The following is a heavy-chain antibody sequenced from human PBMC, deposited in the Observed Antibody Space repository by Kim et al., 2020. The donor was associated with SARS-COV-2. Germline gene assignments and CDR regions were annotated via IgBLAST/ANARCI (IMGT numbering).Heavy chain of an antibody. J-gene: IGHJ5*02. CDR3: NTDPRS. Sequence: GGSLRLSCAASGFSFKDSWMSWVRQPPGKGLEWIGRIKSKIDGGTISYAAPVRGRFTVSRDDSITTVYLHMNSLTTEDTGVYYCNTDPRSWGQGTLATV. CDR1: GFSFKDSW. V-gene: IGHV3-15*01. CDR2: IKSKIDGGTI.